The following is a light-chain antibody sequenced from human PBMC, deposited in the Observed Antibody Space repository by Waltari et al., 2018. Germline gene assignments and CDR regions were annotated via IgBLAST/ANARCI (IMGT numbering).Light chain of an antibody. Sequence: QSALTQPASVSGSPGQSITISCTGTSSDVGGYNYVSWYQQPPCKAPKLMIYDVSNRPSGVSNRFSGSKSGNTASLTISGLQAEDEADYYCSSYTSSSHVVFGGGTKLTVL. CDR2: DVS. V-gene: IGLV2-14*01. J-gene: IGLJ2*01. CDR3: SSYTSSSHVV. CDR1: SSDVGGYNY.